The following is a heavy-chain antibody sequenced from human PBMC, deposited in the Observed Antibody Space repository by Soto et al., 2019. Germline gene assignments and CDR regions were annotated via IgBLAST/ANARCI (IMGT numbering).Heavy chain of an antibody. CDR2: ISAYNGNT. CDR1: GYTFTSYG. V-gene: IGHV1-18*01. CDR3: ARDVRALRTTVINWFDP. J-gene: IGHJ5*02. Sequence: QVQLVQSGAEVKKPGASVKVSCKASGYTFTSYGISWVRQAPGQGLEWMGWISAYNGNTNYAQKLQGRVTMTTDTSTSTAYMELRSLRSDDTAVYYCARDVRALRTTVINWFDPWGQGTLVTVSS. D-gene: IGHD4-17*01.